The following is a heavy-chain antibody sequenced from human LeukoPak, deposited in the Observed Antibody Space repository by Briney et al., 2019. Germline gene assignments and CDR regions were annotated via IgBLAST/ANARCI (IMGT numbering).Heavy chain of an antibody. V-gene: IGHV4-34*01. CDR3: ARKASIRGGFH. CDR1: GGSFSGYY. Sequence: PSETLSLTCAVYGGSFSGYYWSWLRQPPGKGLEWIGEINHSGSTNYNPALKSRITITVDTSKNQFSLKLISVTAADAAVYYCARKASIRGGFHWGQGTLVSVSS. D-gene: IGHD2-2*01. J-gene: IGHJ4*02. CDR2: INHSGST.